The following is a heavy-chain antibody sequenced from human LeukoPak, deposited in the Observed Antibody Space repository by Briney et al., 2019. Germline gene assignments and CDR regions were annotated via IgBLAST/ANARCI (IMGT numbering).Heavy chain of an antibody. CDR3: ARESDYYGSGSYLRV. V-gene: IGHV3-11*05. CDR2: NSSSSSYT. J-gene: IGHJ4*02. CDR1: GFTFSDYY. D-gene: IGHD3-10*01. Sequence: GGSLRLSCAASGFTFSDYYMTWVRQAPGRGREWVAYNSSSSSYTNYADSVKGRFTISRDNGKNSLYLQMNSLRAEDTAVYYCARESDYYGSGSYLRVWGQGTLVTVSS.